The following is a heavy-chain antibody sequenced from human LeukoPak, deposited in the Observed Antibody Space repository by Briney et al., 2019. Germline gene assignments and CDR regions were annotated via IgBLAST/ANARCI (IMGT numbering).Heavy chain of an antibody. CDR1: GYSINSGYY. D-gene: IGHD2-15*01. CDR3: ARGGVVAAPGDAFDI. J-gene: IGHJ3*02. CDR2: IYHSGST. Sequence: SETLSLTCSVSGYSINSGYYWGWIRPPPGKGLDWIGSIYHSGSTYYNPSLKSRVTTSVATSKTQFSLQLNSVTAAATAVYYCARGGVVAAPGDAFDIWGQGTMVTVSS. V-gene: IGHV4-38-2*02.